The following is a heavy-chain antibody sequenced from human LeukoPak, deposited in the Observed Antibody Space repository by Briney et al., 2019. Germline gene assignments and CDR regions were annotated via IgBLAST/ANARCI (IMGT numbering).Heavy chain of an antibody. J-gene: IGHJ4*02. CDR2: IYPGDSDT. D-gene: IGHD4/OR15-4a*01. Sequence: GESLKISCKGSGYSFTSYWIGWVRQMPGKGLEWMGIIYPGDSDTRDSPSFQGQVTISADKSISTAYLQWSSLKASDTAMYYCARQAINSYGANDYWGQGTLVTVSS. CDR1: GYSFTSYW. CDR3: ARQAINSYGANDY. V-gene: IGHV5-51*01.